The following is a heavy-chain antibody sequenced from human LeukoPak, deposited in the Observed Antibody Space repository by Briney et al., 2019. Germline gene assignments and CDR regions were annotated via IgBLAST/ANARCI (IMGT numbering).Heavy chain of an antibody. CDR3: VSRAGSPWGPFDD. Sequence: GGSLRLSCAASGFTFSDYAINWVRQAPGKGLEWVSTISRGGVISYYADSVKGRFTISRDNSNNTLYLHMNSLRAEDTAVYYCVSRAGSPWGPFDDWGQGTLVTVSS. CDR1: GFTFSDYA. D-gene: IGHD7-27*01. J-gene: IGHJ4*02. CDR2: ISRGGVIS. V-gene: IGHV3-23*01.